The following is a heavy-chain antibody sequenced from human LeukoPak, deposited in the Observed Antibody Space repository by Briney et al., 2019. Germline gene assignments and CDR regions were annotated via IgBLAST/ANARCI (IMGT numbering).Heavy chain of an antibody. V-gene: IGHV4-34*01. J-gene: IGHJ6*03. CDR3: ARHAYYYGSGSYLRFYYYYMDV. CDR1: GGSFSGYY. D-gene: IGHD3-10*01. CDR2: INHSGST. Sequence: SETLSLTCAVYGGSFSGYYWSWIRQPPGKGLEWIGEINHSGSTNYNPSLKSRVTISVDTSKNQFSLKLSSVTAADTAVYYCARHAYYYGSGSYLRFYYYYMDVWGKGTTVTISS.